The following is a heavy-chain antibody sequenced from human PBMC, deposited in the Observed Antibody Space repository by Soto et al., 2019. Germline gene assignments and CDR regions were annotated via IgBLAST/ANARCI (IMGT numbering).Heavy chain of an antibody. V-gene: IGHV1-69*04. D-gene: IGHD3-10*01. J-gene: IGHJ6*02. CDR2: IIPILGIA. Sequence: AASVKVSCKASGGTFSSYTISWVRQAPGQGLEWMGRIIPILGIANYAQKFQGRVTITADKSTSTAYMELSSLRSEDTAVYYCARDRITMVRGVENPLVYYYYGMDVWGQGTTVTVSS. CDR3: ARDRITMVRGVENPLVYYYYGMDV. CDR1: GGTFSSYT.